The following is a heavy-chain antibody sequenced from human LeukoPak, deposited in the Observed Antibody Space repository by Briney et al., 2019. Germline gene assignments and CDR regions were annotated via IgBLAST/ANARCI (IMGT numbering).Heavy chain of an antibody. CDR2: INHSGST. CDR3: ARGDFGVAIY. V-gene: IGHV4-34*01. CDR1: GGSFSGYY. Sequence: PSETLSLTCAVYGGSFSGYYWSWIRQPPGKGLEWVGEINHSGSTNYNPSLKSRVTISVDTSKNQFSLKLSSVTAADTAVYYCARGDFGVAIYWGQGTLVTVSS. D-gene: IGHD3-3*01. J-gene: IGHJ4*02.